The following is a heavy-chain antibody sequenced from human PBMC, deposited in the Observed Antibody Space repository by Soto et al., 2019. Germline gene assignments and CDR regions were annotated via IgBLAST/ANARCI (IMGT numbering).Heavy chain of an antibody. D-gene: IGHD3-3*01. CDR1: GFTFSSYA. CDR3: AKATKQYYDFWSGYYPYDY. J-gene: IGHJ4*02. CDR2: ISGSGGST. Sequence: GSLRLSCAASGFTFSSYAMSWVRQAPGKGLEWVSAISGSGGSTYYADSVKGRFTISRDNSKNTLYLQMNSLRAEDTAVYYCAKATKQYYDFWSGYYPYDYWGQGTLVTVSS. V-gene: IGHV3-23*01.